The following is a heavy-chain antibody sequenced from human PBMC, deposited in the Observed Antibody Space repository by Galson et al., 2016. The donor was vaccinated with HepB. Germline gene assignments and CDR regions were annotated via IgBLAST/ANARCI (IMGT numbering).Heavy chain of an antibody. CDR2: INPNSGGT. Sequence: SVKVSCKASGYTFTDYYIHWVRQAPGQGLEWMGWINPNSGGTNYAQRFQDRVTMTRDTSITTAHMELSRLTSDDTAVYYCARYCVGGGSCRINAWAFDIWGQGTRVTVSS. CDR3: ARYCVGGGSCRINAWAFDI. D-gene: IGHD2-15*01. CDR1: GYTFTDYY. J-gene: IGHJ3*02. V-gene: IGHV1-2*02.